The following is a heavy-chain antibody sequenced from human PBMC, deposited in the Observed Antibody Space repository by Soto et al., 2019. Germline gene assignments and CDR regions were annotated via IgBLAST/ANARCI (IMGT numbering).Heavy chain of an antibody. D-gene: IGHD3-3*01. Sequence: PGGSLRLSCAASGFTFSSYGMHWVRQAPGKGLERVAVISYDGSNKYYADSVKGRFTISRDNSKNTLYLQMNSLRAEDTAVYYCAKSGLRFLEWPNWFDPWGQGTLVTVSS. CDR3: AKSGLRFLEWPNWFDP. J-gene: IGHJ5*02. CDR2: ISYDGSNK. CDR1: GFTFSSYG. V-gene: IGHV3-30*18.